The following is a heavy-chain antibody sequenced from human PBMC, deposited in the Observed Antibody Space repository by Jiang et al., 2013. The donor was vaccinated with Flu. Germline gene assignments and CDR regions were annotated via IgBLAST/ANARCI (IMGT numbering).Heavy chain of an antibody. CDR1: GYSFTSYW. V-gene: IGHV5-51*03. CDR2: IYPGDSDT. Sequence: GAEVKKPGESLKISCKGSGYSFTSYWIGWVRQMPGKGLEWMGIIYPGDSDTRYSPSFQGQVTISADKSISTAYLQWSSLKASDTAMYYCARRSRGSSGWYLLGHAFDIWGQGTMVTVSS. D-gene: IGHD6-19*01. CDR3: ARRSRGSSGWYLLGHAFDI. J-gene: IGHJ3*02.